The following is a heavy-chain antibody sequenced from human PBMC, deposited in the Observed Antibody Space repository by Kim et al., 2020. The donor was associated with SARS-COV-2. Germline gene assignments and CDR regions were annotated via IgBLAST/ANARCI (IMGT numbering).Heavy chain of an antibody. CDR3: ASLRHDYGDYGVWGTDYGMDV. Sequence: SETLSLTCTVSGGSISSYYWSWIRQPPGKGLEWIGYIYYSGSTNYNPSLKSRVTISVDTSKNQFSLKLSSVTAADTAVYYCASLRHDYGDYGVWGTDYGMDVWGQGTTVTVSS. CDR2: IYYSGST. D-gene: IGHD4-17*01. V-gene: IGHV4-59*01. J-gene: IGHJ6*02. CDR1: GGSISSYY.